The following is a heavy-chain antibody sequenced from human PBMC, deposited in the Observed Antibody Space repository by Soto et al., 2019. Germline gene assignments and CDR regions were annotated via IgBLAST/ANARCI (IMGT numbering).Heavy chain of an antibody. D-gene: IGHD1-26*01. Sequence: QVHLQESGPGLVKPSETLSLTCTVSGDSMSSYYWSWIRQPPGKGLEWIGYIHSSGSTNYNPPLKSRGTISVATSKNQFSLRLTSVTAADTAVYYCARSQSGVRHAVIRAFDYWGQGTLVTVSS. CDR3: ARSQSGVRHAVIRAFDY. CDR1: GDSMSSYY. CDR2: IHSSGST. J-gene: IGHJ4*02. V-gene: IGHV4-4*08.